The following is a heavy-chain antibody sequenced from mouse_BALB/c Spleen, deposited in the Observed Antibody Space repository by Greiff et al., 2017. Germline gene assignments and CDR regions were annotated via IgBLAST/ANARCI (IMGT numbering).Heavy chain of an antibody. CDR1: GYTFTSYV. CDR3: ARRGPPYAMDY. J-gene: IGHJ4*01. CDR2: INPYNDGT. V-gene: IGHV1-14*01. Sequence: EVQLQQSGPELVKPGDSVKMSCKASGYTFTSYVMHWVKQKPGQGLEWIGYINPYNDGTKYNEKFKGKATLTSDKSSSTAYMELSSLTSEDSAVYYCARRGPPYAMDYWGQGTSVTVSS.